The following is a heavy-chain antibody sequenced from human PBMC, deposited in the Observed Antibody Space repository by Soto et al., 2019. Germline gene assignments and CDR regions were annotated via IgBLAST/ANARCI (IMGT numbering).Heavy chain of an antibody. V-gene: IGHV1-58*01. Sequence: SVKVSCKASGFTFTSSAVQWVRPARGQRLEWIGWIVVGSGNTNYAQKFQERVTITRDMSTSTAYMELSSLRSEDTAVYYCAAPMGDSSGYFLYYYYYGMDVWGQGTTVTVSS. CDR3: AAPMGDSSGYFLYYYYYGMDV. CDR2: IVVGSGNT. CDR1: GFTFTSSA. J-gene: IGHJ6*02. D-gene: IGHD3-22*01.